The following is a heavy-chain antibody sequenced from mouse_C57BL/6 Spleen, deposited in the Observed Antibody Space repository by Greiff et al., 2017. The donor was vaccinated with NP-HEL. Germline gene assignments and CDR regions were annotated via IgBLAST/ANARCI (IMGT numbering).Heavy chain of an antibody. CDR1: GYTFTSYW. V-gene: IGHV1-64*01. J-gene: IGHJ3*01. CDR3: ARGLRGVVTWLAY. CDR2: IHPNSGST. Sequence: QVQLQQPGAELVKPGASVKLSCKASGYTFTSYWMHWVKQTPGQGLEWIGMIHPNSGSTNYNEKFKSKATLTVDKSYSTAYMQLSSLTSEDSAVYYCARGLRGVVTWLAYWGQGTLVTVSS.